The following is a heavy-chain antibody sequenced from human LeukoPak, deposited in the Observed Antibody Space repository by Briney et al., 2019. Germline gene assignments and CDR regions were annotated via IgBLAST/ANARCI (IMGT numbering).Heavy chain of an antibody. CDR3: ARDRPYYDSSGYYYFDY. V-gene: IGHV4-4*07. CDR2: IYTSGST. J-gene: IGHJ4*02. CDR1: GGSISSYY. D-gene: IGHD3-22*01. Sequence: SETLSLTCAVYGGSISSYYWSWIRQPAGKGLEWIGRIYTSGSTNYNPSLKSRVTMSVDTSKNQFSLKLSSVTAADTAVYYCARDRPYYDSSGYYYFDYWGQGTLVTVSS.